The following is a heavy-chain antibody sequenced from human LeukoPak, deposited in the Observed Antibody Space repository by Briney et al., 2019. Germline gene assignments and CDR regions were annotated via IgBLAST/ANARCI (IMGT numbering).Heavy chain of an antibody. D-gene: IGHD5-12*01. J-gene: IGHJ4*02. Sequence: GGSLRLSCAASGFTFDDYTMHWVRQAPGKGLEWVSLISWDGGSTYYADSVKGRFTISRDNSKNSLYLQMNSLRPEDTAFYYCAKAKRNSDYLFDYWGQGTLVAVSS. CDR1: GFTFDDYT. V-gene: IGHV3-43*01. CDR3: AKAKRNSDYLFDY. CDR2: ISWDGGST.